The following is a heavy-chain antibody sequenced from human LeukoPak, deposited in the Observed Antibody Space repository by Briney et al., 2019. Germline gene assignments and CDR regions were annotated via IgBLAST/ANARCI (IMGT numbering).Heavy chain of an antibody. D-gene: IGHD4-17*01. CDR3: ARGSTVTPYYFDY. J-gene: IGHJ4*02. V-gene: IGHV4-59*01. CDR2: IYNSGST. CDR1: SDSISSYY. Sequence: SETLSLTCTVSSDSISSYYWSWIRQPPGKGLEWIGHIYNSGSTSYNPSLKSRVTISVDTSKNQFSLKVSSVTAADTAVYYFARGSTVTPYYFDYWGLGTLVTVSS.